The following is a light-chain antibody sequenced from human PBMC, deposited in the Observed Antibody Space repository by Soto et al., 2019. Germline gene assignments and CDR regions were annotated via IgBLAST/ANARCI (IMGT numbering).Light chain of an antibody. CDR3: QQSYSTPPTT. J-gene: IGKJ5*01. CDR1: QSISSY. CDR2: ATS. V-gene: IGKV1-39*01. Sequence: DIQLTQSPSSLSASVGDRVTITCRASQSISSYLNWYQQRPGKAPNLLIYATSSLRTGVPSRFRGSRSGADFTLTISNLQPEDFATYYWQQSYSTPPTTFGQGTRLEIK.